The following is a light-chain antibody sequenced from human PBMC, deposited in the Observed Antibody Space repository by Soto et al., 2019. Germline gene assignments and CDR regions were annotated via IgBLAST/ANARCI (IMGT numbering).Light chain of an antibody. CDR1: QDIRTE. Sequence: AIQMTQSPSSLSSSVGDRVTITCRASQDIRTELGWYQQKPGKAPKLLIYASSSLQSGVPSRFSGSGSGTDFTLTISSLPPEDFGTYYCLQDYNSPRTFGQGTKVEIK. V-gene: IGKV1-6*01. CDR2: ASS. J-gene: IGKJ1*01. CDR3: LQDYNSPRT.